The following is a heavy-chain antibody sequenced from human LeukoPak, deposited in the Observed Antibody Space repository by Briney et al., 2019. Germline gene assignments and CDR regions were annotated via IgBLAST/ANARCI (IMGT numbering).Heavy chain of an antibody. J-gene: IGHJ6*03. V-gene: IGHV4-4*07. CDR1: GGSVSSYY. D-gene: IGHD6-6*01. Sequence: PSETLSLTCTVSGGSVSSYYWSWIRQPAGKGLEWIGRIYISGSTNYNPSLKSRVTISVDTSKNQFSLKLSSVTAADTAVYYCARRAGGSSSGAYYYYMDVWGKGTTVTVSS. CDR3: ARRAGGSSSGAYYYYMDV. CDR2: IYISGST.